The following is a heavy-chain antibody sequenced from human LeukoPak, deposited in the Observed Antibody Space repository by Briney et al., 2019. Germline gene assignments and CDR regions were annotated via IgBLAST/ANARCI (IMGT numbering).Heavy chain of an antibody. CDR3: ARESLGVREPGGDY. J-gene: IGHJ4*02. CDR1: DSTFTRYG. CDR2: FSAYNGNT. Sequence: ALGKASYKPSDSTFTRYGIIWLRQAPGQGLEGLGWFSAYNGNTNYAQKLQGRVTMTTDTSTSTAYMELRSLRSDDTAVYYCARESLGVREPGGDYWGQGTLVTVSS. V-gene: IGHV1-18*01. D-gene: IGHD1-26*01.